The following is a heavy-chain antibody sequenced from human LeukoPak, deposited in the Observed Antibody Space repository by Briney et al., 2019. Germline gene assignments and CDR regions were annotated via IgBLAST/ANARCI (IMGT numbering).Heavy chain of an antibody. CDR2: IRNDGLNK. CDR1: GFTFSSYG. J-gene: IGHJ4*02. Sequence: GGSPRLSCAASGFTFSSYGMHWVRQAPGKGLEWVAFIRNDGLNKYYVDSVKGRFTLSRDNSKNTLYLQMNSLRGEDTAVYSCARGETARRGAFDYWGQGTLVTVSS. CDR3: ARGETARRGAFDY. D-gene: IGHD3-10*01. V-gene: IGHV3-30*02.